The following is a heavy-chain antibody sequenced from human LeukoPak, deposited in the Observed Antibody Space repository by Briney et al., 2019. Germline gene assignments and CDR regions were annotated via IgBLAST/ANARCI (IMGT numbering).Heavy chain of an antibody. D-gene: IGHD3-3*01. Sequence: GASVKVSCKASGGTFSGYAISWVRQAPGQGLEWMGRIIPILGITNYAQKFQGRVTITADTSTSTAYMELSSLRSEDTAVYYCARDGLGYDDFWSGYFLDPWGQGTLVTVSS. CDR3: ARDGLGYDDFWSGYFLDP. J-gene: IGHJ5*02. CDR1: GGTFSGYA. CDR2: IIPILGIT. V-gene: IGHV1-69*04.